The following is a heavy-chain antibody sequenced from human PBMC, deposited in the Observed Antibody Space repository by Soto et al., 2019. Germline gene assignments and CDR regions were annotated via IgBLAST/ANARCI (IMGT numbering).Heavy chain of an antibody. V-gene: IGHV4-59*02. CDR3: ARAAYGSGSYYAPYYYYAMDV. D-gene: IGHD3-10*01. CDR1: GASVSSYY. J-gene: IGHJ6*02. Sequence: SETLSLTCTVSGASVSSYYWSWIRQPPGKGLEWLGYILYTGNTNYNPSLRSRVTMSVDTSKNQVSLKLSAVTAADTAVYFCARAAYGSGSYYAPYYYYAMDVWGQGTTVTVSS. CDR2: ILYTGNT.